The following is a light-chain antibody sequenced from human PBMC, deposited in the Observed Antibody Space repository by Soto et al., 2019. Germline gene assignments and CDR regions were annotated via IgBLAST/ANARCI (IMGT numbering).Light chain of an antibody. J-gene: IGKJ1*01. CDR1: QGIGDT. Sequence: EIARPHPPAPLPVSPGAPAPLSSSASQGIGDTLAWYQQKPGQAPRLLIYDTSIRATGVPARFSGSRSGTEFTLTITSLQSEDFAVYYCQQYNNWPPVTFGQGTKVDI. V-gene: IGKV3-15*01. CDR3: QQYNNWPPVT. CDR2: DTS.